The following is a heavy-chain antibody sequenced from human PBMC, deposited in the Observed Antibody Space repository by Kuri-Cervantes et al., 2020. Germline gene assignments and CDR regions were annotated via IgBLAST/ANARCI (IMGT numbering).Heavy chain of an antibody. Sequence: GESLKISCAASGFTFSSCAMNWVRQAPGKGLEWVSSISSSSSYIYYADSVKGRFTIPRDNAKNSLYLQMNSLRAEDTAVYYCARGGGYDFWSGYYNWGQGTLVTVSS. J-gene: IGHJ4*02. D-gene: IGHD3-3*01. CDR1: GFTFSSCA. CDR3: ARGGGYDFWSGYYN. CDR2: ISSSSSYI. V-gene: IGHV3-21*01.